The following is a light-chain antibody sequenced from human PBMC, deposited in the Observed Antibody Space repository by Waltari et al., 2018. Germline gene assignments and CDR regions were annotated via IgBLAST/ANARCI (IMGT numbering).Light chain of an antibody. CDR2: GAS. CDR1: QSVSSSY. CDR3: QQYGSSPLT. V-gene: IGKV3-20*01. J-gene: IGKJ5*01. Sequence: EIVLTQSPGTLSLSPGERATLSCRASQSVSSSYLAWYQQKPGQAPRLPIDGASSRATGIPDRFSGSGSGTDFTLTISRREPEDFAVYYCQQYGSSPLTFGQGTRLEIK.